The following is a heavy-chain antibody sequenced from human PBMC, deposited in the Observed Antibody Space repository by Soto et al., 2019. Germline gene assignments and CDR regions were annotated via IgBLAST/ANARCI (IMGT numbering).Heavy chain of an antibody. CDR1: GFTFSSYG. D-gene: IGHD6-19*01. J-gene: IGHJ3*02. V-gene: IGHV3-33*01. CDR3: ARDAGIAVANIDAFDI. CDR2: IWYDGSNK. Sequence: GGSLRLSCAASGFTFSSYGMHWVRQAPGKGLEWVAVIWYDGSNKYYADSVKGRFTISRDNSKNTLYLQMNSLRAEDTAVYYCARDAGIAVANIDAFDIWGQGTMVTVSS.